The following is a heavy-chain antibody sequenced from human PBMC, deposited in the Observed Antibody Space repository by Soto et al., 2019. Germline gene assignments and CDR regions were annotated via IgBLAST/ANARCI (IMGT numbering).Heavy chain of an antibody. D-gene: IGHD7-27*01. V-gene: IGHV3-23*01. CDR3: AKGLTGGKEPNYFDY. J-gene: IGHJ4*02. CDR2: ISGSGGST. Sequence: GGSLRLSCAASGFTFSSYAMSWVRQAPGKGLEWVSAISGSGGSTYYADSVKGRFTISRDNSKNTLYLQMNSLRAEDTAVYYCAKGLTGGKEPNYFDYWGQGTLVTVSS. CDR1: GFTFSSYA.